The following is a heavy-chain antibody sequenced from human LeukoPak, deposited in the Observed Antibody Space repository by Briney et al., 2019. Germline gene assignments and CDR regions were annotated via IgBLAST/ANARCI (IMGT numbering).Heavy chain of an antibody. V-gene: IGHV1-2*02. Sequence: ASVKVSCKASGYTFTGYYMHWVRQAPGQGLEWMGWINPNSGGTNYAQKFQGRVTMTRDTSISTAYMELSRPRSDDTAVYYCARGPAAANWFDPWGQGTLVTVSS. CDR2: INPNSGGT. CDR3: ARGPAAANWFDP. CDR1: GYTFTGYY. J-gene: IGHJ5*02. D-gene: IGHD2-2*01.